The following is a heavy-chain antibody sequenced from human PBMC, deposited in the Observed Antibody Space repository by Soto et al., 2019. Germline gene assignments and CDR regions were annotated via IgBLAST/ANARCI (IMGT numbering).Heavy chain of an antibody. Sequence: GASVKVSCKASGYTFTSYDINWVRQATGQGLEWMGWMDPNSGNTGYAQKFQGRVTMTRNTSISTAYMELSSLRSEDTAVYYCARRIAVAGFLTYYFDYWGRGTLVTVS. CDR3: ARRIAVAGFLTYYFDY. J-gene: IGHJ4*02. D-gene: IGHD6-19*01. V-gene: IGHV1-8*01. CDR2: MDPNSGNT. CDR1: GYTFTSYD.